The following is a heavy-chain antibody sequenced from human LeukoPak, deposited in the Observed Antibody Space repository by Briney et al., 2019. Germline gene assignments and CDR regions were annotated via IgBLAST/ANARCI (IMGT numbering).Heavy chain of an antibody. V-gene: IGHV3-21*01. D-gene: IGHD1-26*01. CDR1: GFTFSSYR. CDR2: ISSTSSYI. J-gene: IGHJ4*02. Sequence: PGGSLRLSCAASGFTFSSYRMSWVRQAPGKGLEWVSSISSTSSYIYLADSLKGRFTISRDNAKNSLYLQMNSLRAEDTAFYCARVGIVGATTGFDYWGQGTLVTVSS. CDR3: ARVGIVGATTGFDY.